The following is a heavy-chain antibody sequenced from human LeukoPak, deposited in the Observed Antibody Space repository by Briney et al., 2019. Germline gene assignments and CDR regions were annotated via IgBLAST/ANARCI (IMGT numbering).Heavy chain of an antibody. V-gene: IGHV4-34*01. J-gene: IGHJ5*02. D-gene: IGHD2-15*01. Sequence: PSETLSLTCAVYGGSFSGYYWSWIRQAPGKGLEWMGEITHSGNTNYNPSLKSRVTISLDTSKNQFSLKLNSVTAADTAVYYCVTEPGYCTGGRCYGGWFDPWGQGTLVTVSS. CDR1: GGSFSGYY. CDR3: VTEPGYCTGGRCYGGWFDP. CDR2: ITHSGNT.